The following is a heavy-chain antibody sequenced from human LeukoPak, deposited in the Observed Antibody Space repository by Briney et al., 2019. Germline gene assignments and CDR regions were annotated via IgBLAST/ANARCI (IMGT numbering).Heavy chain of an antibody. CDR3: ARQLPTAAADTRGYFYY. CDR2: MFYGGTN. D-gene: IGHD6-13*01. CDR1: GGSISNADYY. J-gene: IGHJ4*01. Sequence: PSETLSLTCSVSGGSISNADYYWGWIRHAPGKGLECIVSMFYGGTNHYNPSLKSRATISVDTSRNQFSLNLTSVTAADAAIYYCARQLPTAAADTRGYFYYWGQGAVVTVSS. V-gene: IGHV4-39*01.